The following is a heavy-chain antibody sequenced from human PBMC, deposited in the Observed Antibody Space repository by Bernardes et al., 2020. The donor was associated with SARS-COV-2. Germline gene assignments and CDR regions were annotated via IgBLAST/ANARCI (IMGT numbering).Heavy chain of an antibody. V-gene: IGHV3-21*01. CDR3: ARSKVGAPFDC. CDR1: GFTFSSYS. J-gene: IGHJ4*02. D-gene: IGHD1-26*01. CDR2: ISSRSDYI. Sequence: GSLRLSCAASGFTFSSYSMNWVRQAPGKGLEWVSSISSRSDYIFYADSVKGRFTISRDNAENSLYLQMNSLRAEDTAVYYCARSKVGAPFDCWGQGTLVTVSS.